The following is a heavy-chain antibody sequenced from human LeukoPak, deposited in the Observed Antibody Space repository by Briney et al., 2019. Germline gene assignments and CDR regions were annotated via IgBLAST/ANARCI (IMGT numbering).Heavy chain of an antibody. CDR3: AKDPRDGDYYYYGMDV. J-gene: IGHJ6*02. CDR2: ISSSSSTI. CDR1: GLTFSSYS. D-gene: IGHD4-17*01. V-gene: IGHV3-48*04. Sequence: GGSLRLSCAASGLTFSSYSMNWVRQAPGKGLEWVSYISSSSSTIYYADSVKGRFTISRDNAKNSLYLQMNSLRAEDTAVYYCAKDPRDGDYYYYGMDVWGQGTTVTVSS.